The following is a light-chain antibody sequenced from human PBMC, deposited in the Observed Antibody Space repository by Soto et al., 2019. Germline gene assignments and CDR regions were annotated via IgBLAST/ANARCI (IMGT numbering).Light chain of an antibody. V-gene: IGKV3-20*01. Sequence: EIVLTQSPGTLSLSPGERATLSCRASQSVRSNYLAWYQQKPGQAPRLLIYGASSRATGIPDSFSGTGSGTDFILPISRLEPEDFAVYYCQQYGGSPYTFGQGTKLEIK. CDR1: QSVRSNY. J-gene: IGKJ2*01. CDR2: GAS. CDR3: QQYGGSPYT.